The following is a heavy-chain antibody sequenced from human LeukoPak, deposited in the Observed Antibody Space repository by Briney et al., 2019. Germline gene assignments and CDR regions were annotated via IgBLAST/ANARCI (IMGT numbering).Heavy chain of an antibody. CDR3: FTGSAYYYDS. CDR2: TSPDGNEK. D-gene: IGHD3-22*01. V-gene: IGHV3-30*01. Sequence: PGGSLRLSCAASGFTFSRYAMHWVRQAPGKGLEWVAVTSPDGNEKYYADSVKGRFTISRDNSKNTVFLQMNSLSTEDTAVYSCFTGSAYYYDSWGQGTLVTVSS. J-gene: IGHJ5*01. CDR1: GFTFSRYA.